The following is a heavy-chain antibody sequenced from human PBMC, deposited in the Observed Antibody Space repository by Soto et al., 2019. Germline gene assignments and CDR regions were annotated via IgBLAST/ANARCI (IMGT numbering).Heavy chain of an antibody. J-gene: IGHJ6*02. CDR1: ADTFSSSA. CDR2: IIPFFHAA. CDR3: ARDLISNYHYYGMDV. Sequence: QVQLVQSGAEVKKPGSSVKVSCKASADTFSSSAFSWVRQAPGQGLEWMGGIIPFFHAANYAQRSQGRVTITAEESTSTVYMELSSLRSEATALYYCARDLISNYHYYGMDVWGQGTTVTVSS. V-gene: IGHV1-69*01.